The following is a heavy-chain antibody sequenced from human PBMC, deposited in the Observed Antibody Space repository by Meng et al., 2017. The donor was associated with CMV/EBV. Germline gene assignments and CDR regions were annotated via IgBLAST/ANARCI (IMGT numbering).Heavy chain of an antibody. CDR2: IYYSGST. V-gene: IGHV4-39*07. Sequence: ESLKISCTVSGGSISSRSYYWGWIRQPPGKGLEWIGSIYYSGSTYYNPSLKSRVTISVDTSKNQFSLKLSSVTAADTAVYYCARSGYCSSTSCYRLQNYYYYYGMDVWGQGTTVTVSS. CDR1: GGSISSRSYY. D-gene: IGHD2-2*02. CDR3: ARSGYCSSTSCYRLQNYYYYYGMDV. J-gene: IGHJ6*02.